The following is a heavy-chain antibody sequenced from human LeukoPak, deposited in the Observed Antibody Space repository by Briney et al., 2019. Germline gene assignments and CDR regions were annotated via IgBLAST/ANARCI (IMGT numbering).Heavy chain of an antibody. CDR2: IIPILGIA. V-gene: IGHV1-69*04. CDR3: ARGRKEDYFDY. CDR1: GGTFSSYA. J-gene: IGHJ4*02. Sequence: ASVSVSCKASGGTFSSYAISWVRQAPGQGLEWMGRIIPILGIANYAQKFQGRVTITADKSTSTAYMELSSLRSDDTAVYYCARGRKEDYFDYWGQGTLVTVSS.